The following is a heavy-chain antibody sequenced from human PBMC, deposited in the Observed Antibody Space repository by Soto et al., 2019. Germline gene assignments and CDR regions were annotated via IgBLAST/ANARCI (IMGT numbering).Heavy chain of an antibody. CDR3: AKGPYCSSISCYAGNFYY. CDR2: ISDSGGTT. D-gene: IGHD2-2*01. V-gene: IGHV3-23*01. J-gene: IGHJ4*02. CDR1: GFTFSNYP. Sequence: EVQLLESGGGLVQPGGSLRLSCAASGFTFSNYPMSWVRQAPGKGLEWVSYISDSGGTTYYAYSVKGRFTISRDNSKNTLYLQMNSLRAEDTAVYYCAKGPYCSSISCYAGNFYYWGQGALVTVSS.